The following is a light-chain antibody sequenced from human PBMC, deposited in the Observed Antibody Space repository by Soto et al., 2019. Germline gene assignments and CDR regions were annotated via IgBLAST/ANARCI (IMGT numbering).Light chain of an antibody. CDR3: QSYDSSLSGSEV. CDR1: SSNLGSGFD. Sequence: QSVLTQPPSVSGAPGQRVTISCTGSSSNLGSGFDVQWYQQFPGTAPKLVVYGNNNRPSGVPDRFSGSKSGTSASLAITGLQAEDEADYYCQSYDSSLSGSEVFGGGTKLTVL. CDR2: GNN. J-gene: IGLJ3*02. V-gene: IGLV1-40*01.